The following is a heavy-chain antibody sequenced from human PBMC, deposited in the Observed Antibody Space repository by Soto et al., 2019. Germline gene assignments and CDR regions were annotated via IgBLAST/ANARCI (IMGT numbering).Heavy chain of an antibody. CDR1: GFTFDDYA. CDR2: ISWNSGSI. CDR3: AKASQYGLHYYGMDV. J-gene: IGHJ6*02. D-gene: IGHD2-8*01. Sequence: EVQLVESGGGLVQPGRSLRLSCAASGFTFDDYAMHWVRQAPGKGLEWVSGISWNSGSIGYADSVKGRFTISRDNAKNSLYLQMNSLRAEDTALYYCAKASQYGLHYYGMDVWGQGTTVTVSS. V-gene: IGHV3-9*01.